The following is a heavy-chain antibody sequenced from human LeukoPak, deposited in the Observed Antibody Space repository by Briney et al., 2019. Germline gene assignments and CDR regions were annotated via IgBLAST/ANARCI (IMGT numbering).Heavy chain of an antibody. Sequence: GGSLRLSCVASGFTFSSYGMHWVRQAPGKGLEWVSSITSSSSIYYADSVKGRFTISRDNAKSSLYLRMNSLRAEDTAVYYCVAGYCSGTSCSTFFGMDVWGQGTTVTVSS. CDR1: GFTFSSYG. CDR3: VAGYCSGTSCSTFFGMDV. CDR2: ITSSSSI. J-gene: IGHJ6*02. D-gene: IGHD2-2*03. V-gene: IGHV3-21*01.